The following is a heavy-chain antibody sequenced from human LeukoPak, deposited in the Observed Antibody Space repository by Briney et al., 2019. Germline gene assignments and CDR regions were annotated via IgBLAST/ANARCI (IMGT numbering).Heavy chain of an antibody. J-gene: IGHJ4*02. CDR2: IDWNGGST. Sequence: PGGSLRLSCAASGFTFDDYGMSWVRQAPGKGLEWVSGIDWNGGSTGYADSVKGRFTISRDNAKNSLYLQMNSLRAEDTALYYCAREGYYYDSSGYYRIMSFGYWGQGTLVTVSS. CDR3: AREGYYYDSSGYYRIMSFGY. CDR1: GFTFDDYG. V-gene: IGHV3-20*04. D-gene: IGHD3-22*01.